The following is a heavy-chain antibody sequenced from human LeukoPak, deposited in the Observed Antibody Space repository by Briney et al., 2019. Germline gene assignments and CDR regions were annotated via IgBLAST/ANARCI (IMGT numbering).Heavy chain of an antibody. CDR1: GGSISSGIYY. D-gene: IGHD2-15*01. V-gene: IGHV4-61*02. CDR3: ARGKILPKSTFDY. Sequence: SETLSLTCTVSGGSISSGIYYWSWIRQPAGKGLEWIGRIYTSGSTNYNPSLKSRVTISVDTSKNQFSLKLSSVTAADTAVYYCARGKILPKSTFDYWGQGTLVTVSS. J-gene: IGHJ4*02. CDR2: IYTSGST.